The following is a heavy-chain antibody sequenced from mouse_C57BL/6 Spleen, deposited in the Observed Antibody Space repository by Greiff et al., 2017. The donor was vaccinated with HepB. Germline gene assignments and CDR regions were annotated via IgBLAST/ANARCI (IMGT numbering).Heavy chain of an antibody. CDR2: ISDGGSYT. D-gene: IGHD3-2*02. V-gene: IGHV5-4*03. J-gene: IGHJ3*01. CDR1: GFTFGSYA. CDR3: ARLDSSGFSFAY. Sequence: EVKVVESGGGLVKPGGSLKLSCAASGFTFGSYAMSWVRQTPEKRLEWVATISDGGSYTYYPDNVKGRFTISRDNAKNNLYLQMSHLKSEDTAMYYCARLDSSGFSFAYWGQGTLVTVSA.